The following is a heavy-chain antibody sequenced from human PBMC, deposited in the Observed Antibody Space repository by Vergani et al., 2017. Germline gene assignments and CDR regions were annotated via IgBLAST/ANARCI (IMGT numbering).Heavy chain of an antibody. J-gene: IGHJ6*02. V-gene: IGHV3-21*01. CDR3: ARDGGGLLWFGRPLHNMDV. CDR2: ISSSSSYI. CDR1: GFTFSSYS. Sequence: EVQLVESGGGLVKPGGSLRLSCAASGFTFSSYSMNWVRQAPGKGLEWVSSISSSSSYIYYADSVKGRFTISRDNAKNSLYLQINSLRAEDTAVYYCARDGGGLLWFGRPLHNMDVWGQGTTVTVSS. D-gene: IGHD3-10*01.